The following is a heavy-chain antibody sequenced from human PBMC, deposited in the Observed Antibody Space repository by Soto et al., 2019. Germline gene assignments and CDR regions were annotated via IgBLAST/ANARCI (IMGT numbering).Heavy chain of an antibody. V-gene: IGHV1-18*04. J-gene: IGHJ4*02. CDR1: GYTFTSHG. CDR3: ARTCRSGGSCYLEY. Sequence: GASVKVSCKASGYTFTSHGISWVRQAPGQGLEWMGWISGYNGNTNYAQKLQGRVTVTTDTSTSTAYLEVGSLRSDDTAVYYCARTCRSGGSCYLEYWGEGTLVTVSS. D-gene: IGHD2-15*01. CDR2: ISGYNGNT.